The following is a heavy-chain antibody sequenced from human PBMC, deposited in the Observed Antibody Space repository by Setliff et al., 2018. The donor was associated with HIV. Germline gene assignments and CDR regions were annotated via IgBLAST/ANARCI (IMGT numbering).Heavy chain of an antibody. CDR2: IYYSGST. D-gene: IGHD2-15*01. CDR3: AHGYCSGGSCYHAY. V-gene: IGHV4-59*01. Sequence: SETLSLTCAVYGGSFSSYYWSWIRQPPGKGLEWIGYIYYSGSTNYNPSLKSRLTITKDNSKNQVVLTMTNMDPVDTATYYCAHGYCSGGSCYHAYWSQGTLVTVSS. CDR1: GGSFSSYY. J-gene: IGHJ4*02.